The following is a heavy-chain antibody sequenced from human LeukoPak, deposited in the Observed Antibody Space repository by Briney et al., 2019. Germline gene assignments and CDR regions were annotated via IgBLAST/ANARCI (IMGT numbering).Heavy chain of an antibody. D-gene: IGHD3-9*01. J-gene: IGHJ4*02. V-gene: IGHV3-11*04. CDR3: AKGGIIQAYYDIRSGVDDY. CDR2: ISISGTTI. Sequence: GGSLRLSCAASEFTFTDYYMSWIRQAPGKGLEWLSYISISGTTINYADSVKGRFTISRDNSKNTLYLQMNSLRDEDTAVYYCAKGGIIQAYYDIRSGVDDYWGQGTLVTVSS. CDR1: EFTFTDYY.